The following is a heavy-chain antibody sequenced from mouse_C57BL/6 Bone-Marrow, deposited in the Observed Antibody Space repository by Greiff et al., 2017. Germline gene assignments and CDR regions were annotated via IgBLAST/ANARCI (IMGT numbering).Heavy chain of an antibody. CDR3: ARLGLPWYFDV. Sequence: VHLVESGAELARPGASVKLSCKASGYTFTSYGISWVKQRTGQGLEWIGEIYPRSGNTHYNEKFKGKATLTADKSSSTAYMELRSLTSEDSAVYFCARLGLPWYFDVWGTGTTVTVSA. D-gene: IGHD2-2*01. J-gene: IGHJ1*03. V-gene: IGHV1-81*01. CDR2: IYPRSGNT. CDR1: GYTFTSYG.